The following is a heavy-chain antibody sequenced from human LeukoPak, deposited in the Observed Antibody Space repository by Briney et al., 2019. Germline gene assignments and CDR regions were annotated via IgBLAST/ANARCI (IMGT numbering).Heavy chain of an antibody. CDR2: IYSGGST. V-gene: IGHV3-53*01. D-gene: IGHD1-26*01. J-gene: IGHJ3*02. CDR3: ARVLWELLAFDI. Sequence: GGSLRLSCAASGFTVSSNYVSWVPQAPGKGLEWVSVIYSGGSTYYADSVKGRFTISRDNSKNTLYLQMNSLRAEDTAVYYCARVLWELLAFDIWGQGTMVTVSS. CDR1: GFTVSSNY.